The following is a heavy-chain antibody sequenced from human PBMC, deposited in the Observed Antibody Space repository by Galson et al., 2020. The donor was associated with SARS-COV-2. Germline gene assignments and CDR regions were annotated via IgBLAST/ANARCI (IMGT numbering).Heavy chain of an antibody. CDR3: AYKPRGTTCYSY. V-gene: IGHV2-5*02. CDR1: GFSLNTIGLG. Sequence: KMSGPTLVKPTQTLTLTCSFSGFSLNTIGLGVAWIRQPPGKALEWLALIYSVDGKLSRPSLQSRLTITKDTSRNQVVLTMTNMDPVDTATYFCAYKPRGTTCYSYWGQGTLVTVST. D-gene: IGHD2-15*01. CDR2: IYSVDGK. J-gene: IGHJ4*02.